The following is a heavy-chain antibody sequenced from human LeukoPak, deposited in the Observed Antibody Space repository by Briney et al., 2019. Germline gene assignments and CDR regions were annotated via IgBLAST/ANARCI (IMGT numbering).Heavy chain of an antibody. Sequence: TGGSLRLSCAASGFTFSSCAMSWVRQAPGKGLEWISYISSRTTTIYYADSVKGRFTISRDNAKNSLSLQMNSLRDEDTAVYYCVRDQTARFDYWGQGTLVTVSS. V-gene: IGHV3-48*02. D-gene: IGHD5-18*01. J-gene: IGHJ4*02. CDR3: VRDQTARFDY. CDR1: GFTFSSCA. CDR2: ISSRTTTI.